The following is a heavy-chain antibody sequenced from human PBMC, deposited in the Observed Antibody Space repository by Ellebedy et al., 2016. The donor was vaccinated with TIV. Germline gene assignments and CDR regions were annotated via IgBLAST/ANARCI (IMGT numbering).Heavy chain of an antibody. CDR1: GVSLRSKGVG. CDR2: TYWDDDR. V-gene: IGHV2-5*02. J-gene: IGHJ5*02. CDR3: AHRQLLRGFNP. D-gene: IGHD5-24*01. Sequence: SGPTLVXPTETLTLTCTLSGVSLRSKGVGVGWFRQPPGKALEWLALTYWDDDRRYSPSLKSRLTIVKDTSKNQVVLRLTKVDPLDTGTYFCAHRQLLRGFNPWGQGILVTVSS.